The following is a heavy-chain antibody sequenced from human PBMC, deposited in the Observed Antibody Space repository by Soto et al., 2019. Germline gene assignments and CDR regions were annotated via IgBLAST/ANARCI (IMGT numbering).Heavy chain of an antibody. J-gene: IGHJ4*02. CDR2: ISWNSGSI. CDR3: AKDFSGWDYFDY. V-gene: IGHV3-9*01. D-gene: IGHD6-19*01. CDR1: GFTFDDYA. Sequence: EVQLVESGGGLVQPGRSLRLSCAASGFTFDDYAMHWVRQAPGKGLEWVSGISWNSGSIGYADSVKGRFTISRDNAKNSVYLQMNSLRAEDTALYYCAKDFSGWDYFDYWGQGTLVTVSS.